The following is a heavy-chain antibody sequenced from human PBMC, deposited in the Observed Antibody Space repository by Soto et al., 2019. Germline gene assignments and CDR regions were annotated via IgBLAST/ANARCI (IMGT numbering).Heavy chain of an antibody. Sequence: SVKVSCQASGCTFSSCAISWVRQAPGQGLEWMGGIIPIFGTANYAQKFQGRVTITADESTSTAYMELSSLRSEDTAVYYCARDVGYSYGSRALFYYWGQGTLVTVS. CDR1: GCTFSSCA. D-gene: IGHD5-18*01. V-gene: IGHV1-69*13. CDR3: ARDVGYSYGSRALFYY. CDR2: IIPIFGTA. J-gene: IGHJ4*02.